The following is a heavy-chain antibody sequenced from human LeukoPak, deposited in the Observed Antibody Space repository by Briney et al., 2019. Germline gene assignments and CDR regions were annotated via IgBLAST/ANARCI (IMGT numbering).Heavy chain of an antibody. Sequence: GGSLRFSCAASGFTFSNAWMTWVRQAPGKGLEWVGRKTAGGTIDYAAPVKDRFTISRDDSKNTLYLQMNSLKTEDTAVYYCTTGESMVGSTIHIRWADWGQGTLVTVSS. CDR1: GFTFSNAW. CDR3: TTGESMVGSTIHIRWAD. V-gene: IGHV3-15*01. CDR2: KTAGGTI. D-gene: IGHD1-26*01. J-gene: IGHJ4*02.